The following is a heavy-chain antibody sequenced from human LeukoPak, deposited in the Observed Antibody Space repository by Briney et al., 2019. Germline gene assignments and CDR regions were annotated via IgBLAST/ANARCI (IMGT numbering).Heavy chain of an antibody. CDR3: ARVGSSGSILYFDY. D-gene: IGHD6-19*01. Sequence: GGSLRLSCAASGFTFSDYYMSWIRQAPGKGLEWVSYISSSGSTIYYADSVKGRFTISRDNAKHSLYLQMNSLRAEDTAVYYCARVGSSGSILYFDYWGQGTLVTASS. CDR2: ISSSGSTI. CDR1: GFTFSDYY. J-gene: IGHJ4*02. V-gene: IGHV3-11*01.